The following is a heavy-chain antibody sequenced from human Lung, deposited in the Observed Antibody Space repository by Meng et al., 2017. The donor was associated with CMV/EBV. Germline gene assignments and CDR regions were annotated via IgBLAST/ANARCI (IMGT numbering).Heavy chain of an antibody. D-gene: IGHD1-26*01. CDR3: ARDPIGGSYRGSHFDY. CDR1: GFTFSNYA. CDR2: ISYDGSDK. J-gene: IGHJ4*02. Sequence: GGSXRLXXAASGFTFSNYAMHWVRQAPGKGLEWVTLISYDGSDKYYTDSVKGRFAISRDNPKNTLCLQMNTVRADDTAIYYCARDPIGGSYRGSHFDYWGQGXLVTVSS. V-gene: IGHV3-30*09.